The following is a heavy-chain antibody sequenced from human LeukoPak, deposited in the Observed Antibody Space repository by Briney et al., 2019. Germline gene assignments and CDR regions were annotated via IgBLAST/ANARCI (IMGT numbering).Heavy chain of an antibody. Sequence: PGESLKISCKASGYSFTSYWIGWVRQMPGKGLEWMVIIYPYDSDTRYSPSLQGQVTLSANKSISTSCLQWSNLKASDTAMYYCARHIGYSAWNPDYWGQGTLVTVSS. J-gene: IGHJ4*02. D-gene: IGHD5-12*01. CDR2: IYPYDSDT. V-gene: IGHV5-51*01. CDR3: ARHIGYSAWNPDY. CDR1: GYSFTSYW.